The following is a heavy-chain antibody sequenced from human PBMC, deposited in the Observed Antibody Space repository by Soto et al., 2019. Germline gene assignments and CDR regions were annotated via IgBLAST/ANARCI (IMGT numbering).Heavy chain of an antibody. V-gene: IGHV6-1*01. CDR2: TYYRSKWFH. D-gene: IGHD6-19*01. Sequence: QVQLQQSGPGLVKPSQTLSLTCAISGDSVSSNSADWNWIRQSPSIGLEWLGRTYYRSKWFHDYALSVKSRITSNPDTSKKQCSLQLNSVTPEDTAVYYCARIRGGCNYYFDYWRQGTLVTDSS. CDR3: ARIRGGCNYYFDY. J-gene: IGHJ4*02. CDR1: GDSVSSNSAD.